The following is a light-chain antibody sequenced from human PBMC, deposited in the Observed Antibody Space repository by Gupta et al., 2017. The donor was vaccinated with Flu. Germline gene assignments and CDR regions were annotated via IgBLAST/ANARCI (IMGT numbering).Light chain of an antibody. Sequence: DIQMTQSPSSLSASVGDRITITCRASQHINTYLNWYQQRPGESPKLLIYDATSLQSGVPSRFSGSGSGTKFILTISSLQAGDFATYYCQQTHSTPPTFGQGTKLDIK. CDR3: QQTHSTPPT. J-gene: IGKJ2*01. CDR2: DAT. CDR1: QHINTY. V-gene: IGKV1-39*01.